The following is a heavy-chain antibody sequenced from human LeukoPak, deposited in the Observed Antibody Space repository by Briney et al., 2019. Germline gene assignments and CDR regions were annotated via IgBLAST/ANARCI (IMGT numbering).Heavy chain of an antibody. CDR3: ARDPVGSNWFDS. J-gene: IGHJ5*01. V-gene: IGHV4-59*01. CDR2: IYYSGST. CDR1: GGSISGYY. Sequence: SETLSLTCTVSGGSISGYYWSWLRQPPGKGLEWVGYIYYSGSTNFNPSLKSRVTISADTSKNQFSLKLTSVTAADTAVYYCARDPVGSNWFDSWGQGTLVTVSS. D-gene: IGHD3-10*01.